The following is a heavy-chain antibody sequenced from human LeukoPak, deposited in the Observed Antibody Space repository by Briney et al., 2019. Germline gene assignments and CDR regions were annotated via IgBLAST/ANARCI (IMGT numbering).Heavy chain of an antibody. CDR2: IIPILGIA. Sequence: GASVKVSCKASGGTFSSYAISWVRQAPGQGLEWMGRIIPILGIANCAQKFQGRVTITADKSTSTAYMELSSLRSEDTAVYYCAREFRTYGGNSGFDYWGQGTLVTVSS. V-gene: IGHV1-69*04. J-gene: IGHJ4*02. CDR3: AREFRTYGGNSGFDY. D-gene: IGHD4-23*01. CDR1: GGTFSSYA.